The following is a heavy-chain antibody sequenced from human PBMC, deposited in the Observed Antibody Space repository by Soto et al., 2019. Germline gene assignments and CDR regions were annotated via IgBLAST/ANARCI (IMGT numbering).Heavy chain of an antibody. Sequence: QVQLQESGPGLVKPSQTLSLTCTVSGGSISSGDYYWSWIRQPPGKGLEWIGYIYYSGSTYYNPSLKSRVTISVDTSKNQFSLKLSSVTAADMAVYYCARGLVPTVTSLRYFDYWGQGTLVTVSS. CDR1: GGSISSGDYY. CDR2: IYYSGST. V-gene: IGHV4-30-4*01. CDR3: ARGLVPTVTSLRYFDY. J-gene: IGHJ4*02. D-gene: IGHD4-17*01.